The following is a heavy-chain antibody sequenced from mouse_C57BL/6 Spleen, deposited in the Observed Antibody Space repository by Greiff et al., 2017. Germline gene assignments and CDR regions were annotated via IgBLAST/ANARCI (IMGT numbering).Heavy chain of an antibody. D-gene: IGHD1-1*01. CDR1: GFTFSDYY. CDR2: ISNGGGST. J-gene: IGHJ1*03. CDR3: ARQGYGSSYWYFDV. Sequence: DVHLVESGGGLVQPGGSLKLSCAASGFTFSDYYMYWVRQTPEKRLEWVAYISNGGGSTYYPDTVKGRFTISRDNAKNTLYLQMSRLKSEDTAMYYCARQGYGSSYWYFDVWGTGTTVTVSS. V-gene: IGHV5-12*01.